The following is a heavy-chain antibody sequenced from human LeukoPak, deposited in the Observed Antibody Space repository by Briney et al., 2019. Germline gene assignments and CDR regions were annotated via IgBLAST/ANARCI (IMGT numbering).Heavy chain of an antibody. V-gene: IGHV3-7*03. CDR1: GFTFSSYW. CDR2: IKQDESEK. J-gene: IGHJ4*02. Sequence: GGSLRLSCAASGFTFSSYWMSWVRQAPGKGLEWVANIKQDESEKYYVDSVKGRFTISRDNAKNSLYLQMNSLRAEDTAVYYCAREIRRFPPFDYYFDYWGQGTLVTVSS. CDR3: AREIRRFPPFDYYFDY. D-gene: IGHD3-3*01.